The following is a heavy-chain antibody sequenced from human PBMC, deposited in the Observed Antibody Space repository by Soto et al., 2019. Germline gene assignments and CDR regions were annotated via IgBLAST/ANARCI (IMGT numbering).Heavy chain of an antibody. CDR2: IYYSGST. D-gene: IGHD1-26*01. Sequence: PSETLSLTCTVSGGSISSYYWSWIRQPPGKGLGWIGYIYYSGSTNYNPSLKSRVTISVDTSKNQFSLKLSSVTAADTAVYYCASSGSYFRGYFDYWGQGTLVTVSS. CDR1: GGSISSYY. CDR3: ASSGSYFRGYFDY. J-gene: IGHJ4*02. V-gene: IGHV4-59*01.